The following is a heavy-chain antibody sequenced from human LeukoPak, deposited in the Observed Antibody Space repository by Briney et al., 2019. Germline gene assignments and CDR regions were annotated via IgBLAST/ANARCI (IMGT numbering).Heavy chain of an antibody. D-gene: IGHD4-17*01. CDR3: AKEPHSVYSDHTDPFDI. CDR1: GFTFSSYW. V-gene: IGHV3-74*01. Sequence: PGGSLRLSCAASGFTFSSYWMHWVRQAPGKGLVWVSRINGDGTSTDYADSVKGRFSISRDNAKDTLYLQMNSLRSEDTAVYYCAKEPHSVYSDHTDPFDIWGQGTMVTVSS. J-gene: IGHJ3*02. CDR2: INGDGTST.